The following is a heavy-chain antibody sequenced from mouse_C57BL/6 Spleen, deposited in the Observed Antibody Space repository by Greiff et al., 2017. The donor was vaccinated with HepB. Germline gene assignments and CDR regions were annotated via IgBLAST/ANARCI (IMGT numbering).Heavy chain of an antibody. CDR3: SRYKGRYGYSWFAY. J-gene: IGHJ3*01. D-gene: IGHD2-2*01. V-gene: IGHV7-3*01. CDR2: IRNKANGYTT. CDR1: GFTFTDYY. Sequence: EVKLMESGGGLVQPGGSLSLSCAASGFTFTDYYMSWVRQPPGKALEWLGFIRNKANGYTTEYSASVKGRFTISRDNSQSILYLQMNALRAEDSATYYCSRYKGRYGYSWFAYWGQGTLVTVSA.